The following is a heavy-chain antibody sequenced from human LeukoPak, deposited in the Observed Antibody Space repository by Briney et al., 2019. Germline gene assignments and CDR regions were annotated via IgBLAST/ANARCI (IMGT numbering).Heavy chain of an antibody. CDR3: AREVGAPPYYFDY. V-gene: IGHV3-53*01. J-gene: IGHJ4*02. CDR2: IYSGGST. D-gene: IGHD1-26*01. Sequence: GGSLRLSCAASGFTVSCNYMSWVRQAPGKGLEWVSVIYSGGSTYYADSVKGRFTISRDNSKNTLYLQMNSLRAEDTAVYYCAREVGAPPYYFDYWGQGTLVTVSS. CDR1: GFTVSCNY.